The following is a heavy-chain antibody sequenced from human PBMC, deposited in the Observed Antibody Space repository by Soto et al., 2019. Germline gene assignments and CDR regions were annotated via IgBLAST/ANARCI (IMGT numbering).Heavy chain of an antibody. CDR1: GFTFSSYG. CDR3: AKDWGIAVAAH. V-gene: IGHV3-33*06. Sequence: GFTFSSYGMHWVRQAPGKGLEWVAVIWYDGGNKYYGDSVKGRFTISRDNSKNTLYLQMNSLRADDTAVYYCAKDWGIAVAAHWGQGTLVTVSS. D-gene: IGHD6-19*01. J-gene: IGHJ4*02. CDR2: IWYDGGNK.